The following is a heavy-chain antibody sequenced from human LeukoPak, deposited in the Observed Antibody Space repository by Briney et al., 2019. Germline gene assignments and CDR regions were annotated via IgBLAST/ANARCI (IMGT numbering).Heavy chain of an antibody. CDR1: GFAFSNFA. V-gene: IGHV3-23*01. CDR3: AKMEGQRLYDYCMDV. D-gene: IGHD3-3*01. CDR2: MSGSGYYT. J-gene: IGHJ6*03. Sequence: GGSLRLSCAASGFAFSNFAMSWVRQAPGKGLEWVSAMSGSGYYTYYVESVKGRFTISRDNSKNTLYLHMNSLRADGTAVYYCAKMEGQRLYDYCMDVWGSGTTVTVSS.